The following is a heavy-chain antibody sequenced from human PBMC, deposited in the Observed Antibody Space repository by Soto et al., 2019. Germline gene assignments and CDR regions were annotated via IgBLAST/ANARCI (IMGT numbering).Heavy chain of an antibody. D-gene: IGHD3-10*01. Sequence: QVQLQESGPGLVKPSETLSLTCTVSGNFISSFCGTWFGRPAGKGLGWIGRIYASGSTNYNPIFKSRLTISVDASKNQFSLKLTSVTAADTAVYYCAVLGDFQSSNHDMDVWGQGTTVTVSS. CDR1: GNFISSFC. V-gene: IGHV4-4*07. J-gene: IGHJ6*02. CDR3: AVLGDFQSSNHDMDV. CDR2: IYASGST.